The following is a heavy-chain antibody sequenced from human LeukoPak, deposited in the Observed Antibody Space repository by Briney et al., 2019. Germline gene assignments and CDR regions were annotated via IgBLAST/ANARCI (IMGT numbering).Heavy chain of an antibody. J-gene: IGHJ4*02. Sequence: SLRLSCXASGFTXSSYGMHWVRQAPGKGLEWVAVISYDGSNKYYADSVKGRFTISRDNSKNTLYLQMNSLRAEDTAVYYCAKDYDFWSGYYTGEVDYWGQGTLVTVSS. CDR2: ISYDGSNK. V-gene: IGHV3-30*18. CDR3: AKDYDFWSGYYTGEVDY. CDR1: GFTXSSYG. D-gene: IGHD3-3*01.